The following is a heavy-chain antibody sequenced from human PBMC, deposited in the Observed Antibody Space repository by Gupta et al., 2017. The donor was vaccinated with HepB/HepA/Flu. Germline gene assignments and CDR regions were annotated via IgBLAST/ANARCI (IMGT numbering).Heavy chain of an antibody. CDR1: GFTFSSYA. J-gene: IGHJ5*02. V-gene: IGHV3-23*01. D-gene: IGHD3-10*01. Sequence: EVQLLESGGGLVQPGGSLRLSCAASGFTFSSYAMSWVRQAPGKGLEWVSAISGSGGSTYYADSVKGRFTISRDNSKNTLYLQMNSLRAEDTAVYYCAKDQIRGVIPTNWFDPWGQGTLVTVSS. CDR2: ISGSGGST. CDR3: AKDQIRGVIPTNWFDP.